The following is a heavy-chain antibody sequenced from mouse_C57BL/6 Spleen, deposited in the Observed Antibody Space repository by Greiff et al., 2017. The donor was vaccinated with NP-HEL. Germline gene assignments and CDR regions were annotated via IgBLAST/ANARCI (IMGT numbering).Heavy chain of an antibody. D-gene: IGHD2-4*01. CDR3: ARSDYDYDWYYAMDY. CDR2: IHPNSGST. Sequence: VQLQQSGAELVKPGASVKLSCKASGYTFTSYWMHWVKQRPGQGLEWIGMIHPNSGSTNYNEKFKSKATLTVDKSSSTAYMQLSSLTSEDSAVYYCARSDYDYDWYYAMDYWGQGTSVAVSS. CDR1: GYTFTSYW. V-gene: IGHV1-64*01. J-gene: IGHJ4*01.